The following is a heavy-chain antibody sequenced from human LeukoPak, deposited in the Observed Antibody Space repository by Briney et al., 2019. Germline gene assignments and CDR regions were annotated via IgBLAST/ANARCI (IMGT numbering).Heavy chain of an antibody. CDR3: ASAEGRHTRDDSSGYSAINAFDI. V-gene: IGHV5-51*01. J-gene: IGHJ3*02. CDR1: GYSFTSYW. Sequence: KDGESLKISCKGSGYSFTSYWIGWLRQMPGKGLEWMGIIYPGDSDTRYSPSFQGQVTISADKSISTAYLQWSSLKASDTAMYYCASAEGRHTRDDSSGYSAINAFDIWGQGTMVTVSS. D-gene: IGHD3-22*01. CDR2: IYPGDSDT.